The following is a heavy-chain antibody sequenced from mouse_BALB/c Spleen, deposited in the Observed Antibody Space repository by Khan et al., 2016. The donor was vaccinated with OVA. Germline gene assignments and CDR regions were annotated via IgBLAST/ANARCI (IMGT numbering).Heavy chain of an antibody. CDR1: GYTFTNYW. J-gene: IGHJ1*03. Sequence: VQLQQSGGEVVRPGTSVKISCKASGYTFTNYWLGWIRQRPGHGLEWIGDIYPGGYFTNYNEQFKGKATLTVDTSSITANMQRSSLTSEDSAVYFCARWATWYFDVWGTGTTVTVSS. CDR2: IYPGGYFT. D-gene: IGHD3-1*01. CDR3: ARWATWYFDV. V-gene: IGHV1-63*02.